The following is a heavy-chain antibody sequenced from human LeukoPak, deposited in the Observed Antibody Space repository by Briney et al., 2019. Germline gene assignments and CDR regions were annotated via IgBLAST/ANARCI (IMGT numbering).Heavy chain of an antibody. V-gene: IGHV3-7*01. Sequence: GGSLRLSCAASGFTFSNNWMSWVRQAPGKGLEWVANIKKDESEKYYVDSVKGRFTISRDNAKNSLYLQMNSLRAEDTAVYYCVREGYYDSSGYLGVFDYWGQGTLVTVSS. CDR2: IKKDESEK. J-gene: IGHJ4*02. D-gene: IGHD3-22*01. CDR1: GFTFSNNW. CDR3: VREGYYDSSGYLGVFDY.